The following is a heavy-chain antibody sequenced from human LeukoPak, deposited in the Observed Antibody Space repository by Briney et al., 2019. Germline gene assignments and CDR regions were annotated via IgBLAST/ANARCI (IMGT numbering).Heavy chain of an antibody. J-gene: IGHJ1*01. CDR2: ITPIFGTA. V-gene: IGHV1-69*13. CDR3: ARTSAVVVAAALAYFQH. D-gene: IGHD2-15*01. Sequence: ASVKVSCKASGGTFSSYAISWVRQAPGQGLEWMGGITPIFGTANYAQKFQGRVTITADESTSTAYMELSSLRSEDTAVYYCARTSAVVVAAALAYFQHWGQGTLVTVSS. CDR1: GGTFSSYA.